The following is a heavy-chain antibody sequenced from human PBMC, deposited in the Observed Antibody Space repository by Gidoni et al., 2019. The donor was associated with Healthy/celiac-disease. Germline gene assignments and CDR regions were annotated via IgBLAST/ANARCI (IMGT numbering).Heavy chain of an antibody. CDR2: IYYSGST. CDR1: GGSISSSSYY. D-gene: IGHD2-2*02. J-gene: IGHJ4*02. CDR3: ARGYCSSTSCYTAPHDY. Sequence: QLQLQESGPGLVKPSETLSLTCPVSGGSISSSSYYWGWIRQPPGKGLEWIGSIYYSGSTYYNPSLKSRVTISVDTSKNQFSLKLSSVTAADTAVYYCARGYCSSTSCYTAPHDYWGQGTLVTVSS. V-gene: IGHV4-39*01.